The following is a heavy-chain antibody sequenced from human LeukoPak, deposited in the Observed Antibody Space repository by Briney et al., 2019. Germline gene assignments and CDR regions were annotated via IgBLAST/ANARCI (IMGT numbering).Heavy chain of an antibody. CDR3: ARATSSSWHLRYYFDY. CDR2: ISYDGSNK. CDR1: GFTFSSYA. Sequence: QAGRSLRLSCAASGFTFSSYAMHWVRQAPGKGLEWVAVISYDGSNKYYADSVKGRFTISRDNSKNTLYLQMNSLRAEDTAVYYCARATSSSWHLRYYFDYWGQGTLVTVSS. J-gene: IGHJ4*02. D-gene: IGHD6-13*01. V-gene: IGHV3-30*04.